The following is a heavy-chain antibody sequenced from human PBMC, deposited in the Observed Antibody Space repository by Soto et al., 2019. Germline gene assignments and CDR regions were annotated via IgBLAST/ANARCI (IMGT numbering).Heavy chain of an antibody. CDR1: GFTFSSYA. Sequence: QVQLVESGGGVVQPGRSLRLSCAASGFTFSSYAMHWVRQAPGQGLEWVAVISYDGSNKYYADSVKGRFTISRDNSKNTLYLQMNSLRAEDTAVYYCAKQTGVRFDYWGQGTLVTVSS. CDR3: AKQTGVRFDY. J-gene: IGHJ4*02. V-gene: IGHV3-30-3*01. CDR2: ISYDGSNK. D-gene: IGHD3-16*01.